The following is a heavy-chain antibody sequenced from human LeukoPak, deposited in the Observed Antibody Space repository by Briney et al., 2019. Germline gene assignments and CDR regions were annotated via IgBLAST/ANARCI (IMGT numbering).Heavy chain of an antibody. CDR3: ARMGAIAGASANPDY. CDR2: IYYSGST. Sequence: PSETLSLTCTVSGGSLSNYYWSWLRQPPGKGLEWIGYIYYSGSTDYSPSLKSRVTISVDTSKNQFSLKLSSVTAADTAVYYCARMGAIAGASANPDYWGQGTLVTVSS. D-gene: IGHD4/OR15-4a*01. V-gene: IGHV4-59*01. CDR1: GGSLSNYY. J-gene: IGHJ4*02.